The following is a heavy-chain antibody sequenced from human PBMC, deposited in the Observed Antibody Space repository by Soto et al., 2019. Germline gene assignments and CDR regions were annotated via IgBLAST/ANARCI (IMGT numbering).Heavy chain of an antibody. D-gene: IGHD3-10*01. CDR2: ISRSGTT. CDR1: GGYFNDNY. V-gene: IGHV4-34*01. Sequence: QVQLQQWGAGLLKPSETLSLSCAVYGGYFNDNYHTWFRQPPGKGLEWIGEISRSGTTKYIPSLKSRASISFDTSKTQVSLKVTSVTAADTAVYYCATSLWFGTQVELWCQGALVTVSS. CDR3: ATSLWFGTQVEL. J-gene: IGHJ5*02.